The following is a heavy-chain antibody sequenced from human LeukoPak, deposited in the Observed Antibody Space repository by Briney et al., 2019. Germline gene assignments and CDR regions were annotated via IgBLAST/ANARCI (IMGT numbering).Heavy chain of an antibody. V-gene: IGHV3-23*01. J-gene: IGHJ6*03. D-gene: IGHD3-16*02. CDR1: GFTFSSYA. Sequence: PGGSLRLSCAASGFTFSSYAMSWVRQAPGKGLEWVSAISGSGGSTYYADAVKGRFTISSDNAKNSLYLQMNSLRAEDSAVYYCARRGGHYDYVWGSYRPRSYYMDVGGKATTVTVSS. CDR3: ARRGGHYDYVWGSYRPRSYYMDV. CDR2: ISGSGGST.